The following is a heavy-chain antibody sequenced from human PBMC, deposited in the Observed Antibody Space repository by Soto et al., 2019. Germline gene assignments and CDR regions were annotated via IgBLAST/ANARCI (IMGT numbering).Heavy chain of an antibody. CDR1: GGTFSRYA. CDR2: IIPMYGAP. Sequence: QVQLVQSGADVKKPGSSVKVSCKASGGTFSRYAFSWVRQAPGQGPEWMGGIIPMYGAPNYAQRFQGRVTIVADRSTNTVFMERSSLRAEDTAVYYWARGDGGLRDNWKYYYYGFDVWGLGTSVTGSS. CDR3: ARGDGGLRDNWKYYYYGFDV. J-gene: IGHJ6*02. V-gene: IGHV1-69*14. D-gene: IGHD1-1*01.